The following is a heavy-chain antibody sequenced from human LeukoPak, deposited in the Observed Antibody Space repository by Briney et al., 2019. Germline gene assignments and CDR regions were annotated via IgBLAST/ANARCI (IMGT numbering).Heavy chain of an antibody. CDR2: IHPDGSFQ. Sequence: GGSLRLSCVASGVAIRNSWMSWVRQAPGKGLEWVANIHPDGSFQNYVDSVKGRFTISRDNAKNSLYLQINNLRAEDTAVYYCASTFTYCSDDDCAFGGQGTLVTVSS. V-gene: IGHV3-7*01. CDR3: ASTFTYCSDDDCAF. J-gene: IGHJ1*01. D-gene: IGHD2-15*01. CDR1: GVAIRNSW.